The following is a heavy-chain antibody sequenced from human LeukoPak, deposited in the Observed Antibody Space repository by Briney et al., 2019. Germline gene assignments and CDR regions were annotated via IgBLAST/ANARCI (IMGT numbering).Heavy chain of an antibody. Sequence: SETLSLTCTVSGGSISSSSYYWGWIRQPPGKGLEWIGSIYYSGSTYYNPSLKSRVTISVDTSKNQFSLKLSSVTAADTAVYYCARHRTTVVTPDWFDHWGQGTLVTVSS. CDR1: GGSISSSSYY. V-gene: IGHV4-39*01. D-gene: IGHD4-23*01. J-gene: IGHJ5*02. CDR3: ARHRTTVVTPDWFDH. CDR2: IYYSGST.